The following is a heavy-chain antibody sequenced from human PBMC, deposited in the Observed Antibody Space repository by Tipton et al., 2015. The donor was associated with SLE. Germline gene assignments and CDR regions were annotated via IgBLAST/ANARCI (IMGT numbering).Heavy chain of an antibody. CDR3: ARAEIESLEAVADHFDY. V-gene: IGHV1-18*01. J-gene: IGHJ4*02. Sequence: QLVQSGAEVKKPGASVKVSCKASGYTFTSYGISWVRQAPGQGLEWMGWISAYNGNTNYAQKLQGRVTMTTDTSTGTAYMELRSLRSDDTAVYYRARAEIESLEAVADHFDYWGQGTLVTVSS. D-gene: IGHD6-19*01. CDR2: ISAYNGNT. CDR1: GYTFTSYG.